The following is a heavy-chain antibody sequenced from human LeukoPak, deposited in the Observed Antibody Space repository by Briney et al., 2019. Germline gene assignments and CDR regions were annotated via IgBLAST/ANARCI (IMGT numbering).Heavy chain of an antibody. Sequence: PGGSLRLSCAASGFTFSSYAMSWVRQTPGKGLAWVSAISGSGGSTYYADSVKGRFTISRDNSKNTLYLQMNSLRAEDTAVYYCASPYYDILTGYIDAFDIWGQGTMVTVSS. CDR1: GFTFSSYA. CDR3: ASPYYDILTGYIDAFDI. CDR2: ISGSGGST. D-gene: IGHD3-9*01. J-gene: IGHJ3*02. V-gene: IGHV3-23*01.